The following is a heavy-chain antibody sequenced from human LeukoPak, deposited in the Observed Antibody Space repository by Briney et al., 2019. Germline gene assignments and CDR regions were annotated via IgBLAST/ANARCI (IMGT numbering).Heavy chain of an antibody. CDR3: ARDGFSNGYDLDY. J-gene: IGHJ4*02. D-gene: IGHD5-12*01. CDR1: GFTFSSYA. V-gene: IGHV3-30-3*01. Sequence: GRSLRLSCAASGFTFSSYAMHWVRQAPGKGLEWVAVISYDGSNKYYADSVKGRFTISRDNSKNTLYLQMNSLRAEDTAVYYCARDGFSNGYDLDYWGQGTLVTVSS. CDR2: ISYDGSNK.